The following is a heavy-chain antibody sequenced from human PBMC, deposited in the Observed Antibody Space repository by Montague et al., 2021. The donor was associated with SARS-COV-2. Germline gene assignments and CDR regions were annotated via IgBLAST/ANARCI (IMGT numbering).Heavy chain of an antibody. CDR2: IYQSGST. D-gene: IGHD3-22*01. CDR1: GGSISSSNW. J-gene: IGHJ6*02. CDR3: AREPYYYDSSGLNYYYYGMDV. V-gene: IGHV4-4*02. Sequence: SETLSLTCAVSGGSISSSNWWSWVRQPPGKGLEWIGEIYQSGSTNYNPSLKSRVTISVDKSKNQFSLKLSSVTAADTAVYYCAREPYYYDSSGLNYYYYGMDVWGQGTTVTVSS.